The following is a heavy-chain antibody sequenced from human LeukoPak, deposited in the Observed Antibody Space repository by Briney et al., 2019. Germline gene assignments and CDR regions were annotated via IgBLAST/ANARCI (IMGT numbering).Heavy chain of an antibody. Sequence: SQTLSLTCAISGDSVSSNSAAWNWIRQSPSRGLEWLGRTYYRSKWHNDYAVSVKSRITINRDTSKNQFSLLLNSVTPEDTGVYYCASAASYYGDTAFDIWGQGTMVTVSS. CDR1: GDSVSSNSAA. J-gene: IGHJ3*02. CDR3: ASAASYYGDTAFDI. D-gene: IGHD4-17*01. CDR2: TYYRSKWHN. V-gene: IGHV6-1*01.